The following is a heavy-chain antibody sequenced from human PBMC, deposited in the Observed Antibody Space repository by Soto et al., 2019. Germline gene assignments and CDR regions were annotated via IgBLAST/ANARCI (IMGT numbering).Heavy chain of an antibody. Sequence: GGSLRLSCAASGFTFSSYGMHWVRQAPGKGLEWVSSISGGSTYIYHADSVKGRFTISRDNAKNSLYLQMNSLRVEDTAVYFCASGKSGSYDYWGQGTLVTLSS. V-gene: IGHV3-21*01. D-gene: IGHD1-26*01. CDR3: ASGKSGSYDY. J-gene: IGHJ4*02. CDR2: ISGGSTYI. CDR1: GFTFSSYG.